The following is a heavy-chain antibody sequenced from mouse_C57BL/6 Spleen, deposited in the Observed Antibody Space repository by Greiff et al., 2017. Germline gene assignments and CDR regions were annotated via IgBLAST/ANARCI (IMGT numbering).Heavy chain of an antibody. J-gene: IGHJ1*03. CDR2: ISSGSSTI. V-gene: IGHV5-17*01. D-gene: IGHD1-1*01. CDR3: AKDYYGSRGYFDV. CDR1: GFTFSDYG. Sequence: EVQLVESGGGLVKPGGSLKLSCAASGFTFSDYGMHWVRQAPEKGLEWVAYISSGSSTIYYADTVKGRFTICRDNAKNTLFLQMTSLRSEDTAMYYCAKDYYGSRGYFDVWGTGTTVTVSS.